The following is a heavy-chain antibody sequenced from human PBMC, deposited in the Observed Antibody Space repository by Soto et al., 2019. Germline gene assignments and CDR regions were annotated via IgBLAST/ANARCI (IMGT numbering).Heavy chain of an antibody. D-gene: IGHD2-2*01. CDR1: GFTFSIYA. CDR3: AKVLGVVPAASVWDP. CDR2: IVGSGDST. Sequence: EVQLLESGGGLVQPGGSLRLSCAASGFTFSIYAMSWVRQAPGKGLEWVSAIVGSGDSTYYADSVKGRFTISRDNSKNTLYLQMNSLRADDTAVYYCAKVLGVVPAASVWDPWGQGTLVTVSS. V-gene: IGHV3-23*01. J-gene: IGHJ5*02.